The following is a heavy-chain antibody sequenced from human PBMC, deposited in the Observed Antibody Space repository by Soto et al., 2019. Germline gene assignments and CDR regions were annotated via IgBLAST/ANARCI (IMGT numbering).Heavy chain of an antibody. CDR1: GYTFTSYA. CDR2: INAGNGNT. D-gene: IGHD3-22*01. J-gene: IGHJ3*02. Sequence: GASVKVSCKASGYTFTSYAMHWVRQAPGQRLEWMGWINAGNGNTKYSQKFQGRVTITRDTSASTAYMELSSLRSEDTAVYYCARDKHYYDSSGYSGPAFDIWGQGTMVTVS. V-gene: IGHV1-3*01. CDR3: ARDKHYYDSSGYSGPAFDI.